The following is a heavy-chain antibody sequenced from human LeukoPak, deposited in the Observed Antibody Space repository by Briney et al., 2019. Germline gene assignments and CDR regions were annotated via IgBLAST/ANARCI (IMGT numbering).Heavy chain of an antibody. V-gene: IGHV1-69*13. J-gene: IGHJ4*02. CDR1: GYTFTGYY. CDR2: IIPIFGTV. D-gene: IGHD5-18*01. Sequence: GASVKVSCKASGYTFTGYYMHWVRQAPGQGLEWMGGIIPIFGTVNYAQKFQGRVTITADESTSTAYMELSSLRSEDTAVYYCARGPRRGYSYGVFDYWGQGTLVTVSS. CDR3: ARGPRRGYSYGVFDY.